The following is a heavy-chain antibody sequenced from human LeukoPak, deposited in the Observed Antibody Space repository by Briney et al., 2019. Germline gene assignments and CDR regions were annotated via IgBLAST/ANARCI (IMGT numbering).Heavy chain of an antibody. CDR3: AREEGFQLPPSYYMDV. Sequence: GGSLRLSCAASGFTFSNYWMSWVRQAPGKGLEWVANIKQDGSEKYYVDSVKGRFTISRDNAKNSLYLQMNSLRAEDTAVYYCAREEGFQLPPSYYMDVWGKGTTVTVSS. J-gene: IGHJ6*03. CDR1: GFTFSNYW. V-gene: IGHV3-7*01. D-gene: IGHD2-2*01. CDR2: IKQDGSEK.